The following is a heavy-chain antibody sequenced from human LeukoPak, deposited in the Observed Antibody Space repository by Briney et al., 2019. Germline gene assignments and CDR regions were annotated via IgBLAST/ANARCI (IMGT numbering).Heavy chain of an antibody. D-gene: IGHD1-1*01. Sequence: GGSLRLSCAASGFTFSNYSMNWVCQAPGKGLEWGSSISGSSSSINYADSVKGRFTISRDNAKNSLFLQMTSLRAEDTAMYYCARWKPRSDALDVWGKRTMVMVSS. CDR1: GFTFSNYS. CDR2: ISGSSSSI. CDR3: ARWKPRSDALDV. V-gene: IGHV3-21*01. J-gene: IGHJ3*01.